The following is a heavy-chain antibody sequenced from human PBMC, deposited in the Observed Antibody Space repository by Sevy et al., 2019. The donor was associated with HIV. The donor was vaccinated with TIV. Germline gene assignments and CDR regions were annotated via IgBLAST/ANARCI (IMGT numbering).Heavy chain of an antibody. J-gene: IGHJ4*02. CDR2: INPNSGGT. D-gene: IGHD3-22*01. V-gene: IGHV1-2*02. CDR1: GYTFTGYY. Sequence: ASVKVSCKASGYTFTGYYMHWVRQASGQGLEWMGWINPNSGGTNYAQKFQGRVTMTRDTSISTAYMELSRLRFDDTAVYYCARELSYDSSGYYPDYWGQGTLVTVSS. CDR3: ARELSYDSSGYYPDY.